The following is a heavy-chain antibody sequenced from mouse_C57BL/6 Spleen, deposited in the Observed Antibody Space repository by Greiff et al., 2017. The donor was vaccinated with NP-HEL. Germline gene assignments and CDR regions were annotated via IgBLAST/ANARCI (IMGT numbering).Heavy chain of an antibody. CDR1: GYAFSSSW. V-gene: IGHV1-82*01. Sequence: QVQLQQSGPELVKPGASVKISCKASGYAFSSSWMNWVKQRPGKGLEWIGRIYPGDGDTNYNGKFKGKATLTADKSSSTAYMQLSSLTSEDSAVYFCARYYSNSPFAYWGQGTLVTVSA. CDR2: IYPGDGDT. CDR3: ARYYSNSPFAY. J-gene: IGHJ3*01. D-gene: IGHD2-5*01.